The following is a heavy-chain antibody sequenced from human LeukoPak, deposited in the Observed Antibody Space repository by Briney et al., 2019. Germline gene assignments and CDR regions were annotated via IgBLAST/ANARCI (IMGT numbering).Heavy chain of an antibody. J-gene: IGHJ4*02. D-gene: IGHD3-22*01. V-gene: IGHV1-18*01. CDR3: ASTPDNYYDSSGYYLY. CDR2: ISAYNGNT. Sequence: EASVKVSCKASGYTFTSYGISWVRQAPGQGLEWMGWISAYNGNTNYAQKLQGRVTMTTDTSTSTAYMELRSLRSDDTAVYYCASTPDNYYDSSGYYLYWGQGTLVTVSS. CDR1: GYTFTSYG.